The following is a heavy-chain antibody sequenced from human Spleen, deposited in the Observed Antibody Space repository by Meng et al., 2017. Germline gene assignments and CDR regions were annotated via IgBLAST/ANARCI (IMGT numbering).Heavy chain of an antibody. D-gene: IGHD3-10*01. CDR1: GFTFTDYY. V-gene: IGHV3-11*01. J-gene: IGHJ5*02. CDR2: ISPSGSTI. Sequence: QVQLVESGGGLVKPGGSLRLSCAASGFTFTDYYMTWIRQAPGKGLEWISNISPSGSTISYADSVKGRFTVSRDNAKKSLYLQMSSLTAEDTAVYYCARYRGEFDPWGLGTLVTVSS. CDR3: ARYRGEFDP.